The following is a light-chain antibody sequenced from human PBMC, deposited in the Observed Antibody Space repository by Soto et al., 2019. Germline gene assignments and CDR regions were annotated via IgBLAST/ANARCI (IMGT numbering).Light chain of an antibody. CDR3: CSYAGSSTWV. CDR2: EDN. J-gene: IGLJ3*02. CDR1: SSDVGSYNL. V-gene: IGLV2-23*01. Sequence: QSALTQPASVSGSPGQSITISCTGTSSDVGSYNLVSWYQQHPGTAPKLMIYEDNKRASGVSNRFSGSTSGITASLTIAVLHDEDEDYYYCCSYAGSSTWVFGGGTKLTVL.